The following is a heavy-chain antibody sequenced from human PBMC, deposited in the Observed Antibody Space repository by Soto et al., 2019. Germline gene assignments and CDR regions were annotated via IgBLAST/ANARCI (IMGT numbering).Heavy chain of an antibody. V-gene: IGHV3-23*01. J-gene: IGHJ4*02. CDR2: IGTSGGST. D-gene: IGHD1-1*01. CDR3: AKGQLPDGSQEPFEY. Sequence: EVQLLESGGGLVQPGGSLRLSCAASGFTFSSYAMSWVRQAPGKGLEWVSVIGTSGGSTYYADSVKGRVTISRDNSKNTMFLQMNSLRAEDTAVYYCAKGQLPDGSQEPFEYWGQGTLVTVSS. CDR1: GFTFSSYA.